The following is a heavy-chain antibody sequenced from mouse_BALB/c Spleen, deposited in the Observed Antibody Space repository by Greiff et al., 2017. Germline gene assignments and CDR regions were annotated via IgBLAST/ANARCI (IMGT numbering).Heavy chain of an antibody. CDR2: ISNGGGST. CDR3: ARPFRGYDGFAY. CDR1: GFTFSSYT. J-gene: IGHJ3*01. Sequence: EVQLQESGGGLVQPGGSLKLSCAASGFTFSSYTMSWVRQTPEKRLEWVAYISNGGGSTYYPDTVKGRFTISRDNAKNTLYLQMSSLKSEDTAMYYCARPFRGYDGFAYWGQGTLVTVSA. V-gene: IGHV5-12-2*01. D-gene: IGHD2-2*01.